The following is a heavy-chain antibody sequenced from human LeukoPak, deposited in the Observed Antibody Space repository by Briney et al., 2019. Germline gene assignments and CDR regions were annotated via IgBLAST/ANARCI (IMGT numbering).Heavy chain of an antibody. J-gene: IGHJ4*02. CDR1: GYTFTDYY. CDR3: ATDPAIFGVVIIQREAHQLDY. V-gene: IGHV1-69-2*01. CDR2: VDPEDGET. D-gene: IGHD3-3*01. Sequence: ASVKISCKVSGYTFTDYYMHWVQQAPGKGLEWMGLVDPEDGETIYAEKFQGRVTITADTSTDTAYMELSSLRSEDTAVYYCATDPAIFGVVIIQREAHQLDYWGQGTLVTVSS.